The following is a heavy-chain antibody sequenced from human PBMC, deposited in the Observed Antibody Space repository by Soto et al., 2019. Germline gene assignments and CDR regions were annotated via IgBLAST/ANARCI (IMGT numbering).Heavy chain of an antibody. Sequence: GGSLRLSCAASGFTFSSYAMSWVRQAPGKGLEWVSAISGSGGSTYYADSVKGRFTISRDNSKNTLYLQMNSLRAEDTAVYYCAKGTYYDYVWGSYPDYWGQGTLVTVSS. V-gene: IGHV3-23*01. D-gene: IGHD3-16*01. CDR2: ISGSGGST. CDR3: AKGTYYDYVWGSYPDY. J-gene: IGHJ4*02. CDR1: GFTFSSYA.